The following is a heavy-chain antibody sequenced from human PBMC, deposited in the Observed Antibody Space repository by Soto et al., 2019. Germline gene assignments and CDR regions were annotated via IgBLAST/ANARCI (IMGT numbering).Heavy chain of an antibody. CDR2: INPNSGGT. CDR3: ARGAEQLERRRTEWFDL. V-gene: IGHV1-2*04. CDR1: GYTFTGYY. D-gene: IGHD1-1*01. J-gene: IGHJ5*02. Sequence: ASVKVSCKASGYTFTGYYMHWVRQPPRQGLEWMGWINPNSGGTNYAQKFQGWVTMTRDTSISTAYMELSRLRSDDTAVYYCARGAEQLERRRTEWFDLRGKGTLVPLSS.